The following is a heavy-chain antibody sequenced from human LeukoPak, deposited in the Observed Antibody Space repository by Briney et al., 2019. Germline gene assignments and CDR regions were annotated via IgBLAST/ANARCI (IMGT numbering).Heavy chain of an antibody. CDR1: GGSSSGYY. J-gene: IGHJ4*02. D-gene: IGHD2-2*01. V-gene: IGHV4-34*01. CDR2: INHSGST. CDR3: ASGRPIVVVPAATGMWYFDY. Sequence: PSETLSLTCAVYGGSSSGYYWSWIRQPPGKGLEWIGEINHSGSTNYNPSLKSRVTISVDTSKNQFSLKLSSVTAADTAVYYCASGRPIVVVPAATGMWYFDYWGQGTLVTVSS.